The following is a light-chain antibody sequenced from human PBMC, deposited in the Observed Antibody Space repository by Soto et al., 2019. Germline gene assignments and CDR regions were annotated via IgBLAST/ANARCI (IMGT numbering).Light chain of an antibody. V-gene: IGKV3-11*01. CDR3: QQFDVPVT. Sequence: IGVTLSPATLSLSPGERATLSCRASQSVSSYLAWYQQKPGQAPRLLIYDASNRATGIPARFSGSGSGTDFTLTISGLAHEDSGVYCWQQFDVPVTFGQGSRLDIK. CDR2: DAS. J-gene: IGKJ5*01. CDR1: QSVSSY.